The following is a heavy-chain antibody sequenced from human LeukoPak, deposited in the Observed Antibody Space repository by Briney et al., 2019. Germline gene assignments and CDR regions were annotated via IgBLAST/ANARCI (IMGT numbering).Heavy chain of an antibody. D-gene: IGHD4-17*01. V-gene: IGHV3-74*01. J-gene: IGHJ3*02. CDR3: AKCLTPVTTFDAFDI. Sequence: GGFLRLSCAASGFTFSDYWMHWVRQAPGKGLVWVSRISSDGSRVTYADSVKGRFTISRDNAKNTLYLQMTSLRAEDTAVYYCAKCLTPVTTFDAFDIWGQGTMVTVSS. CDR2: ISSDGSRV. CDR1: GFTFSDYW.